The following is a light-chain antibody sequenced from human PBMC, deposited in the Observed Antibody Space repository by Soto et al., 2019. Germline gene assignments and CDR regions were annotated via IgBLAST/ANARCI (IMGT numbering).Light chain of an antibody. CDR3: NSYTSKSTGV. J-gene: IGLJ1*01. V-gene: IGLV2-14*01. Sequence: QSALTQPASVSGSPGQSITIYCTGTIRDVGGYNDVSWYQQHPGKAPKLIIYEVSNRPSGVSNRFSGSKSGNTASLTISGLQAEDEADYYCNSYTSKSTGVFGTGTKVTVL. CDR1: IRDVGGYND. CDR2: EVS.